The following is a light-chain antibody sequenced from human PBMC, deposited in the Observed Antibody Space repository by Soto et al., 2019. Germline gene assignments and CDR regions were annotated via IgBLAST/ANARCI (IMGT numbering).Light chain of an antibody. CDR3: SSYAGSNYYVV. CDR1: SSDVGGYNY. J-gene: IGLJ2*01. CDR2: EVT. Sequence: QSALTQPPSASGSPGQSVTISCTGTSSDVGGYNYVSWYQQHPGKVPKLMIYEVTRRPSGVPDRFSGSKSDNTASLTVSGLQAEDEADYYCSSYAGSNYYVVFGGGTKLTV. V-gene: IGLV2-8*01.